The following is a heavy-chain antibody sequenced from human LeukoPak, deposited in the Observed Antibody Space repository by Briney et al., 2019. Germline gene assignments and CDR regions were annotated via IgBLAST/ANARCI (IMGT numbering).Heavy chain of an antibody. D-gene: IGHD4-23*01. V-gene: IGHV3-23*01. CDR3: AKDDAAAVAWSGPDPGY. CDR2: ISGSGGST. J-gene: IGHJ4*02. Sequence: GGSLRLSCAASGFTFSSYAMSWVRQAPGKGLEWVSAISGSGGSTYYADSVKGRFTISRDNSKNTLYLQMNSVRAEDTAVYYCAKDDAAAVAWSGPDPGYWGQGTLVTVSS. CDR1: GFTFSSYA.